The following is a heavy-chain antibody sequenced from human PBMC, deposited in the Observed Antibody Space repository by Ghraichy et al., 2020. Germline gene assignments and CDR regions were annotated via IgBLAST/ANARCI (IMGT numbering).Heavy chain of an antibody. D-gene: IGHD3-3*01. CDR1: GGSFSGYY. CDR2: INHSGST. Sequence: SETLSLTCAVYGGSFSGYYWSWIRQPPGKGLEWIGEINHSGSTNYNPSLKSRVTISVDTSKNQFSLKLSSVTAADTAVYYCARGRVDFWSGSYEIDPWGQGTLVTVSS. V-gene: IGHV4-34*01. CDR3: ARGRVDFWSGSYEIDP. J-gene: IGHJ5*02.